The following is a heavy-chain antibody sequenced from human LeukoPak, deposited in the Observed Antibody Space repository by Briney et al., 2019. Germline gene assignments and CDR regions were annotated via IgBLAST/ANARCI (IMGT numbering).Heavy chain of an antibody. Sequence: GGSLRLSCAASGFTFSSYAMTWVRQAPGKVLDWVSAIGVDGSTFYGDSVKGRFTISRDNSKNSLYLQMISLRVKDTAVYYCSNRTGVSTPHVDYWGQGTLVTVSS. V-gene: IGHV3-23*01. CDR3: SNRTGVSTPHVDY. CDR2: IGVDGST. CDR1: GFTFSSYA. J-gene: IGHJ4*02. D-gene: IGHD2/OR15-2a*01.